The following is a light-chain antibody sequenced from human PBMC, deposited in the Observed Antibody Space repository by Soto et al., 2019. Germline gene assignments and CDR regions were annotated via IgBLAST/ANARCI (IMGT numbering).Light chain of an antibody. Sequence: QSVLTQSASVSGSPGQSITISCTGTSSDVGGYNYVSWYQQHPDKAPKLMIFDVSNRPSGVSSRFSGSKSGNTASLTISGLQAEDEADYYCSSYAGSSALYVFGTGTKLTVL. J-gene: IGLJ1*01. V-gene: IGLV2-14*03. CDR2: DVS. CDR1: SSDVGGYNY. CDR3: SSYAGSSALYV.